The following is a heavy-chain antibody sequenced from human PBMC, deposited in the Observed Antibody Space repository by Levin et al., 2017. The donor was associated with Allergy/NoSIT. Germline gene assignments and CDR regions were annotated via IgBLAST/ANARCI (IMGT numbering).Heavy chain of an antibody. CDR2: IIPIFGTA. J-gene: IGHJ4*02. Sequence: SVKVSCKASGGTFSSYAISWVRQAPGQGLEWMGGIIPIFGTANYAQKFQGRVTITADESTSTAYMELSSLRSEDTAVYYCARGGPTVTTSQNYWGQGTLVTVSS. V-gene: IGHV1-69*13. D-gene: IGHD4-17*01. CDR3: ARGGPTVTTSQNY. CDR1: GGTFSSYA.